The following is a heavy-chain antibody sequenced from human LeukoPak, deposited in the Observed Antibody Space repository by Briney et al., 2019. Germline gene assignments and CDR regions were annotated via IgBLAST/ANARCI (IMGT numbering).Heavy chain of an antibody. D-gene: IGHD2-15*01. Sequence: GGSLRLSCAASGFTFSNDRMSWVRQAPGKGLEWVANIKQGGTEKYYVDSVKGRFTISRDNAENSLYLQMNSLRAEDTAVYYCTRDTGCPGGTCYSFYDYWGQGTLVTVSS. CDR2: IKQGGTEK. CDR1: GFTFSNDR. V-gene: IGHV3-7*01. CDR3: TRDTGCPGGTCYSFYDY. J-gene: IGHJ4*02.